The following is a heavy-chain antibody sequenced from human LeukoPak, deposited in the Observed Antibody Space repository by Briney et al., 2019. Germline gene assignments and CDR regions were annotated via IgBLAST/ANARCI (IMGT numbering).Heavy chain of an antibody. CDR1: GGSISSSTYY. CDR3: ARISEGAVLDN. V-gene: IGHV4-39*01. J-gene: IGHJ4*02. Sequence: SETLSLSCTVSGGSISSSTYYWGWIRQPPGKGLEWIGSIFYSGSTYYNPSLKSRVTISIDTSKNQFSLKLSSVTAADTAVYYCARISEGAVLDNWDQGALVTVSS. CDR2: IFYSGST. D-gene: IGHD3-16*01.